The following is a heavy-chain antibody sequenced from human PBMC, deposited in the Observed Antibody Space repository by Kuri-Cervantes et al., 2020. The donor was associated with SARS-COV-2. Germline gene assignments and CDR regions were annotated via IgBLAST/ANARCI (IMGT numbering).Heavy chain of an antibody. V-gene: IGHV3-30-3*01. CDR1: GFTFSSYA. Sequence: GGSLRLSCAASGFTFSSYAMHWVRQAPGKGLEWVAVISYDGSNKYYADSVKGRFTISRDNSKNTLYLQMNSLRAEDTAVYYCARDRTPHYYDSSGYQYYFDYWGQGTLVTVSS. CDR3: ARDRTPHYYDSSGYQYYFDY. CDR2: ISYDGSNK. J-gene: IGHJ4*02. D-gene: IGHD3-22*01.